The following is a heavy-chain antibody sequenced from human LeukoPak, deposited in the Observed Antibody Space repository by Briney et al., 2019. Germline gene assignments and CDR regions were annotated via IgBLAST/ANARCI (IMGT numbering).Heavy chain of an antibody. D-gene: IGHD6-13*01. J-gene: IGHJ4*02. CDR1: GGSVSSGSYY. V-gene: IGHV4-61*01. CDR3: ARVGSWRNFDY. Sequence: PSETLSLTCTVSGGSVSSGSYYWSWIRQPPGKGLEWIGYIYYSGSTNYNPSLKSRVTISVDTSKNQFSLKLSSVTAADTAVYYCARVGSWRNFDYWGQGTLVTVSS. CDR2: IYYSGST.